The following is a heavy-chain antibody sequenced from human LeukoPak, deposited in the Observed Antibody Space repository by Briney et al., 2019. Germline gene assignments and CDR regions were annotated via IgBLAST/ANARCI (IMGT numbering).Heavy chain of an antibody. CDR1: GGSISSYY. Sequence: SETLSLTCTVSGGSISSYYWSWIRQPAGKGLEWIGRIYTSGSTNYNPSLKSRVTMSVDTSKNQFSLKLSSVTAADTAVYYCARFRITMVRGVIHYFDYWGRGTLVTVSS. D-gene: IGHD3-10*01. CDR3: ARFRITMVRGVIHYFDY. CDR2: IYTSGST. V-gene: IGHV4-4*07. J-gene: IGHJ4*02.